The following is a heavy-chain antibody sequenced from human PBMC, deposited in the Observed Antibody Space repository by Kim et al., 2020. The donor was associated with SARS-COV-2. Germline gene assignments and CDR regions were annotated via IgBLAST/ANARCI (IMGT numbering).Heavy chain of an antibody. CDR3: AALMVRGVSYYFDY. Sequence: AQQFQERVTLTRDMSTSTAYMELSSLRSEDTAVYYCAALMVRGVSYYFDYWGQGTLVTVSS. J-gene: IGHJ4*02. D-gene: IGHD3-10*01. V-gene: IGHV1-58*01.